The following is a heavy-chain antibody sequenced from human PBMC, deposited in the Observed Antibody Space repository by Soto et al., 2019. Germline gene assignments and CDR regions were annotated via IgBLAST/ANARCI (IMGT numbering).Heavy chain of an antibody. Sequence: EVQLVESGGGLVKPGGSLTLSCAASGFTFSNAWLHWVRQAPGKGLEWVGRIKSKSDGGATNYAAPVQGRFTISRDDPRNTLYLQMNSLKTEDTAVYYCAALYHFDPWGQGTLVTVSS. D-gene: IGHD2-2*01. CDR3: AALYHFDP. CDR1: GFTFSNAW. J-gene: IGHJ5*02. CDR2: IKSKSDGGAT. V-gene: IGHV3-15*07.